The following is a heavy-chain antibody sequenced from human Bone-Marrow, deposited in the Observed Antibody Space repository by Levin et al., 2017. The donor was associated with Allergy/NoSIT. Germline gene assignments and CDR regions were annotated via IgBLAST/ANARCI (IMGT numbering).Heavy chain of an antibody. J-gene: IGHJ3*02. CDR2: ISGSGRST. CDR3: AKEARDAFDM. Sequence: PGGSLRLSCAASGXXFXXXXXXXXXXXXXKGPEWVSSISGSGRSTYYADSVRGRFTISRDNSKNTLYVQMNSLTAEDTAVYYCAKEARDAFDMRGQGTVVSVYS. CDR1: GXXFXXXX. V-gene: IGHV3-23*01.